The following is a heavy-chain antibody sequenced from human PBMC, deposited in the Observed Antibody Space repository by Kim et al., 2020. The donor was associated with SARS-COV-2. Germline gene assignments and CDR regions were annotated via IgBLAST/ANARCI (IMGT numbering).Heavy chain of an antibody. D-gene: IGHD3-9*01. J-gene: IGHJ6*02. CDR2: IIPIFGTA. V-gene: IGHV1-69*13. CDR3: ASHGPRAILTGYYISGYGMDV. CDR1: GGTFSSYA. Sequence: SVKVSCKASGGTFSSYAISWVRQAPGQGLEWMGGIIPIFGTANYAQKFQGRVTITADESTSTAYMELSSLRSEDTAVYYCASHGPRAILTGYYISGYGMDVWGQGTTVTVSS.